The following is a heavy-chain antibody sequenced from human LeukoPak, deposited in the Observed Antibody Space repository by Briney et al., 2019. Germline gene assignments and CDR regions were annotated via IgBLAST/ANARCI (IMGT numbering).Heavy chain of an antibody. CDR2: INYSGSS. V-gene: IGHV4-59*01. CDR3: ARMIRVYYFDY. J-gene: IGHJ4*02. Sequence: SETLSLTCTVSGGSISSYYWSWIRQPPGKGLEWIGNINYSGSSNYNPSLKSRVTISVDTSKNQFSLNLSSVTAADTAVSYCARMIRVYYFDYWGQGTLVTVSS. CDR1: GGSISSYY. D-gene: IGHD2-8*01.